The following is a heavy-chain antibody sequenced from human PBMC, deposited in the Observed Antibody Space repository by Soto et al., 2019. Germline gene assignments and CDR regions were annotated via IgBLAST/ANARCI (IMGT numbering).Heavy chain of an antibody. CDR1: GFTFSDYS. V-gene: IGHV3-11*01. Sequence: PGGSLRLSCAASGFTFSDYSMNWVRQAPGKGLEWVSYISRSGSDIYYADSVKGRFTISRDNAKNSLFLQMNSLRAEDTAVYYCATVGYCSSTSCQTRYYYYGMDVWAKGPRSPSP. J-gene: IGHJ6*02. CDR2: ISRSGSDI. CDR3: ATVGYCSSTSCQTRYYYYGMDV. D-gene: IGHD2-2*03.